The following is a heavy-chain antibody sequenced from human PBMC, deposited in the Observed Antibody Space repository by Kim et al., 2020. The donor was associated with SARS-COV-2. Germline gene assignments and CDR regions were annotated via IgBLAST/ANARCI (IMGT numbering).Heavy chain of an antibody. Sequence: GGSLRLSCAASGFTFSSYGMHWVRQAPGKGLEWVAVISYDGSNKYYADSVKGRFTISRDNSKNTLYLQMNSLRAEDTAVYYCAKDRAYGIAAAGYFDYWGQGTLVTVSS. CDR3: AKDRAYGIAAAGYFDY. CDR1: GFTFSSYG. V-gene: IGHV3-30*18. CDR2: ISYDGSNK. D-gene: IGHD6-13*01. J-gene: IGHJ4*02.